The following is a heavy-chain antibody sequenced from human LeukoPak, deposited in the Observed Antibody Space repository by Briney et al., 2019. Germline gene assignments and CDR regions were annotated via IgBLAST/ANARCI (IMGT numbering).Heavy chain of an antibody. CDR3: ARGQDFWSGYIPLFDY. J-gene: IGHJ4*02. Sequence: SETLSLTCTVSGGSITNYYWSWIRQPPGKGLEWIGEINHSGSTNYNPSLKSRVTISVDTSKNQFSLKLSSVTAADTAVYYCARGQDFWSGYIPLFDYWGQGTLVTVSS. CDR2: INHSGST. CDR1: GGSITNYY. D-gene: IGHD3-3*01. V-gene: IGHV4-34*01.